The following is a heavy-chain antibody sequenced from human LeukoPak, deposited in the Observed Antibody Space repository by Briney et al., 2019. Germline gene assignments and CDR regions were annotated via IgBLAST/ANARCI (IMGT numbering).Heavy chain of an antibody. D-gene: IGHD3-22*01. CDR1: GGSFSGYY. CDR2: INHSGST. J-gene: IGHJ1*01. V-gene: IGHV4-34*01. Sequence: SETLSLTCAVYGGSFSGYYWSWIRQPPGKGLEWIGEINHSGSTNYNPSLKSRVTISVDTSKNQFSLRLSSVTAADTAVYYCARGGYYRFQHWGQGTLVTVSS. CDR3: ARGGYYRFQH.